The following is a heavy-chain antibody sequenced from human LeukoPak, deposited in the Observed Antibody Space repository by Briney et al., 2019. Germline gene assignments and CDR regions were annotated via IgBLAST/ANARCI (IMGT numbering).Heavy chain of an antibody. CDR3: ARQSYYGSGSYYNDY. CDR2: IYPGDSDT. V-gene: IGHV5-51*01. D-gene: IGHD3-10*01. Sequence: GESLKISCKGSGYSFISYWIGWVRQMPGKGLEWMGIIYPGDSDTRYSPSFQGQVTISADKSISTAYLQWSSLKASDTAMYYCARQSYYGSGSYYNDYWGQGTLVTVSS. J-gene: IGHJ4*02. CDR1: GYSFISYW.